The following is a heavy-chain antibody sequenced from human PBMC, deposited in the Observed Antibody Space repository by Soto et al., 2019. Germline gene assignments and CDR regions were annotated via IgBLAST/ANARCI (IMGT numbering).Heavy chain of an antibody. V-gene: IGHV4-4*02. CDR2: IYYSGST. Sequence: SETLSLTCAVSGGSISSSNWWSWVRQPPGKGLEWIGEIYYSGSTYYNPSLKSRVTISVDTSKNQFSLKLSSVTAADTAVYYCARVILDYYYGMDVWGQGTTGTVS. CDR1: GGSISSSNW. D-gene: IGHD2-8*02. CDR3: ARVILDYYYGMDV. J-gene: IGHJ6*02.